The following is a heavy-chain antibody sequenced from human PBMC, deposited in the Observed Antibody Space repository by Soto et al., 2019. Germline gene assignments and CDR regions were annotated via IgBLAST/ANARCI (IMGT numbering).Heavy chain of an antibody. CDR3: ARTRIAVAGIYYYYYGMDV. V-gene: IGHV5-10-1*01. D-gene: IGHD6-19*01. CDR1: GYSFTRYW. CDR2: IDPSDSST. Sequence: PGESLKISCKGSGYSFTRYWITWVRQMPGKXLEWMGRIDPSDSSTNYSPSFQGHVTISADKSISTAYLQWSSLKASDTAMCYCARTRIAVAGIYYYYYGMDVWGQGDTVTVYS. J-gene: IGHJ6*02.